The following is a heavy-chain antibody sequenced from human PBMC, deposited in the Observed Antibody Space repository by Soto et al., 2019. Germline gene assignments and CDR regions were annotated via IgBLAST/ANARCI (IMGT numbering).Heavy chain of an antibody. CDR1: GYIFTAYS. V-gene: IGHV1-46*01. Sequence: ASVKVSCKASGYIFTAYSMHWVRQAPGQGLEWMGVVNPSGGSTNYAQKLQGRVTITADESTTTAYMDLSSLRSEDSAVYYCARGGVLGLWYYYGMDVWGQGTTVTVSS. D-gene: IGHD3-10*01. CDR2: VNPSGGST. CDR3: ARGGVLGLWYYYGMDV. J-gene: IGHJ6*02.